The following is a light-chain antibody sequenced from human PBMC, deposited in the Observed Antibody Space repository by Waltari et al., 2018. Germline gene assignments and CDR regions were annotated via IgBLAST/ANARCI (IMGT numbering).Light chain of an antibody. J-gene: IGKJ1*01. CDR3: QQYGSTLSWT. CDR1: QYSRNS. CDR2: GAS. Sequence: VLTQSPGTLSLSPVESATPPCRASQYSRNSLAWYQQKPGQPPRLLIFGASTRSIGIPDRFSGSGSGTDFTLTINRVEPEDFAVYYCQQYGSTLSWTFGQGTKLEIK. V-gene: IGKV3-20*01.